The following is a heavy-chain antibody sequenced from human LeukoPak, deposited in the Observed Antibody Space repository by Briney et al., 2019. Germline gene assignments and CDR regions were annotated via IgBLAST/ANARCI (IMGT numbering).Heavy chain of an antibody. Sequence: GGSLRLSCAASGFTFSSYAMSWVRQAPGKGLEWVSAISGSGGSTYYADSVKGRFTISRDNSKNTLYLQMNSLRAEDTAVCYCAKDSLIVVVITFAYWGQGTLVTVSS. D-gene: IGHD3-22*01. V-gene: IGHV3-23*01. CDR3: AKDSLIVVVITFAY. J-gene: IGHJ4*02. CDR2: ISGSGGST. CDR1: GFTFSSYA.